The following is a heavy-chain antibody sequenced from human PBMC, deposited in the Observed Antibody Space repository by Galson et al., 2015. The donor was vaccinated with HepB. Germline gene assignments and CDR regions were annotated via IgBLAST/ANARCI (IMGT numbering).Heavy chain of an antibody. CDR3: ARSSGLGFCSGGSCYFEDTFNI. V-gene: IGHV1-69*13. D-gene: IGHD2-15*01. Sequence: SVKVSCKASGGTFSSYAISWVRQAPGQGLEWMGGIISIFGTANYAQKFQGRVTITADESKSTAYMELSSLRSEDTAVYYFARSSGLGFCSGGSCYFEDTFNIWGQGTMVTVSS. J-gene: IGHJ3*02. CDR2: IISIFGTA. CDR1: GGTFSSYA.